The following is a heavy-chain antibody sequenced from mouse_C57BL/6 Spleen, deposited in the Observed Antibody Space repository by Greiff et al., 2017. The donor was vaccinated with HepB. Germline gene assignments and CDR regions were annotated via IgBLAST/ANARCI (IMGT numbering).Heavy chain of an antibody. Sequence: QVPVKQSGAELVRPGASVTLSCKASGYTFTDYAMHWVQHTPLHGLEWLVALAPETGGTAYNQKFKGKAILTADKSSSTAYMELRSLTSEDSAVYYCTRRGGLLLRYFDYWGQGTTLTVSS. CDR3: TRRGGLLLRYFDY. V-gene: IGHV1-15*01. D-gene: IGHD1-1*01. J-gene: IGHJ2*01. CDR2: LAPETGGT. CDR1: GYTFTDYA.